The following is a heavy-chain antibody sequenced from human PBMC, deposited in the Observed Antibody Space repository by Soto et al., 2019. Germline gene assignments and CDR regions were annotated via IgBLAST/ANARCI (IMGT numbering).Heavy chain of an antibody. J-gene: IGHJ4*02. CDR3: ARVRGTAGKRYFDY. D-gene: IGHD6-13*01. V-gene: IGHV4-59*01. CDR1: GGSMIAYY. Sequence: SETLSLTCTVSGGSMIAYYWNWMRQPPGKGLQWIGYTYCSGSTTYNPSLKSRVTISVDSSKNQFSLKLDSVTPADTAVYYCARVRGTAGKRYFDYWGPGTLVTVSS. CDR2: TYCSGST.